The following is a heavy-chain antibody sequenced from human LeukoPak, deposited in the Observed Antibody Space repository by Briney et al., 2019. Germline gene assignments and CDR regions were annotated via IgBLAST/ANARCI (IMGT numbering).Heavy chain of an antibody. CDR3: ASTYCSSTSCYNPSHYYYYMDV. CDR2: IYTSGST. CDR1: GGSISSGSYY. V-gene: IGHV4-61*02. D-gene: IGHD2-2*02. Sequence: SETLSLTCTVSGGSISSGSYYWSWIRQPAGKGLEWIGRIYTSGSTNYNPSLKSRVTISVDTSKNQFSLKLSSVTAADTAVYYCASTYCSSTSCYNPSHYYYYMDVWGKGTTVTVSS. J-gene: IGHJ6*03.